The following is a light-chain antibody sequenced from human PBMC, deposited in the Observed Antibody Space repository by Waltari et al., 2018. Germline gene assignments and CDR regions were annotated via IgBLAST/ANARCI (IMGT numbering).Light chain of an antibody. V-gene: IGLV2-14*02. CDR2: AAT. Sequence: QSALTQPASVSGSPGQSITISCTGTSSDVGSNNLFSWYQPHHGQAPKLIIYAATKRTSGVSNRFSGSKSGNTASLTISGLQAEDEGDYYCCSYTNTHVVFGGGTKLTVL. CDR3: CSYTNTHVV. CDR1: SSDVGSNNL. J-gene: IGLJ2*01.